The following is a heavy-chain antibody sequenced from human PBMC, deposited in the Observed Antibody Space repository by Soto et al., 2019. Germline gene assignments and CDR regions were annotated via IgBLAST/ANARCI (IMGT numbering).Heavy chain of an antibody. CDR3: ARRPVAALGDAFDI. CDR1: GFTFSNYW. Sequence: EVQLVESGGGLVQPGGSLRHSCAASGFTFSNYWMSWVRQAPGKGLEWVANIKQDGSEKYYVDSVKGRFTISRDNAKNSLYLQMNSLRAEDTAVYYCARRPVAALGDAFDIWGQGTMVTVSS. CDR2: IKQDGSEK. J-gene: IGHJ3*02. D-gene: IGHD6-19*01. V-gene: IGHV3-7*01.